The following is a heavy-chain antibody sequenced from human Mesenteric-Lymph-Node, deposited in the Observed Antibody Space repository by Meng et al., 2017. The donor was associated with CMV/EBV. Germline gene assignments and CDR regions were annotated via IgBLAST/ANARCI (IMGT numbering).Heavy chain of an antibody. CDR2: IYRGDNT. J-gene: IGHJ4*02. Sequence: EVYLVESGGGLVQPGGSLGLSCAASGFNVRDKYMSWVRQAPGKGLEWVCIIYRGDNTYYIDSVKDRFTVSRDNSKNTMYLQMNSLRVEDTAVYYCTGDSVSNPNLDYWGQGTLVTVSS. D-gene: IGHD3-10*01. V-gene: IGHV3-66*01. CDR3: TGDSVSNPNLDY. CDR1: GFNVRDKY.